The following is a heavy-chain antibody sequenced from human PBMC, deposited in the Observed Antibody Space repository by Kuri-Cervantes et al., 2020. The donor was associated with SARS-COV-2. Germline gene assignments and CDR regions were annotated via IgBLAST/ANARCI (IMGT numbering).Heavy chain of an antibody. V-gene: IGHV4-38-2*01. CDR1: GYSISSGYY. D-gene: IGHD3-10*01. CDR3: AGELLLYFDY. Sequence: SETLSLTCAVSGYSISSGYYWGWIRQPPGKGLEWIGSIYYSGGTYYNPSLKSRVTISVDTSKNQFSLKLSSVTAADTAVYYCAGELLLYFDYWGQGTLVTVSS. CDR2: IYYSGGT. J-gene: IGHJ4*02.